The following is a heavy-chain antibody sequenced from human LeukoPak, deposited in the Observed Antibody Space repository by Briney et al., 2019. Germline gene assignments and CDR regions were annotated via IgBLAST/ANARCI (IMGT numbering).Heavy chain of an antibody. J-gene: IGHJ4*02. CDR3: ARDLMTTGDY. V-gene: IGHV4-34*01. CDR2: INHSGST. D-gene: IGHD4-11*01. Sequence: SETLSLTCTVSGASISSSYWNWIRQPPGKGLEWIGEINHSGSTNYNPSLKSRVTISVDTSKNQFSLKLSSVTAADTAVYYCARDLMTTGDYWGQGTLVTVSS. CDR1: GASISSSY.